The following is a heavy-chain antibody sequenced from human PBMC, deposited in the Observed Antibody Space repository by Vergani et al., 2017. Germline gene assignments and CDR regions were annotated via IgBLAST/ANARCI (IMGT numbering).Heavy chain of an antibody. CDR1: GYTFTAYY. Sequence: QVQLVQSGAEVGKPGASVKISCKASGYTFTAYYIHWVRQAPEQGLEWVGVISPDGFSTFYAQKFQGRVTITRDTSTSTVYVEVTSLRSDDTAVYYCAREPPLAGFFDFWGQGTLFTVSS. J-gene: IGHJ4*02. V-gene: IGHV1-46*03. D-gene: IGHD3-10*01. CDR3: AREPPLAGFFDF. CDR2: ISPDGFST.